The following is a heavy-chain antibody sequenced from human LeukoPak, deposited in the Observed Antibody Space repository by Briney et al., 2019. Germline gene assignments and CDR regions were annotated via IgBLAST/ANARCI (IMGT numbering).Heavy chain of an antibody. D-gene: IGHD2-15*01. V-gene: IGHV4-38-2*01. CDR2: IYHSGTT. Sequence: KTSETLSLTCAVSAYSISSGYYWAWIRQPPGKGLEWIGSIYHSGTTYYNPSLKSRVTISVDTSKNQFSLKLSSVTAADTAVYYCARTGYCSGGSCYSVYWGQGTLVTVSS. J-gene: IGHJ4*02. CDR1: AYSISSGYY. CDR3: ARTGYCSGGSCYSVY.